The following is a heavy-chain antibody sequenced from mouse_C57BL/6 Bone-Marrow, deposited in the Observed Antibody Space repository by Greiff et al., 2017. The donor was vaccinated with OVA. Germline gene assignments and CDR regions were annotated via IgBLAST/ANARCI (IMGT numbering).Heavy chain of an antibody. CDR2: ISYDGSN. V-gene: IGHV3-6*01. Sequence: EVQVVESGPGLVKPSQSLSLTCSVTGYSITSGYYWNWIRQFPGNKLEWMGYISYDGSNNYNPSLKNRISITRDTSKNQFFLKLNSVTTEDTATYYCARIDDGYNVGPYFDYWGQGTTLTVSS. J-gene: IGHJ2*01. D-gene: IGHD2-3*01. CDR1: GYSITSGYY. CDR3: ARIDDGYNVGPYFDY.